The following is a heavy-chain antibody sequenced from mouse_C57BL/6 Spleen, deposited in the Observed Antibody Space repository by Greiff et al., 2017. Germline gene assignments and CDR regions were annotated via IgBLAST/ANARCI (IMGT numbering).Heavy chain of an antibody. CDR3: AREDDGYSFYAMDY. CDR2: IHPNSGST. J-gene: IGHJ4*01. V-gene: IGHV1-64*01. Sequence: VQLQQPGAELVKPGASVKLSCKASGYTFTSYWMHWVKQRPGQGLEWIGMIHPNSGSTNYNEKFKSKATLTVDKSSSTAYMQLSSLTSEDSAVYYCAREDDGYSFYAMDYWGQGTSVTVSS. CDR1: GYTFTSYW. D-gene: IGHD2-3*01.